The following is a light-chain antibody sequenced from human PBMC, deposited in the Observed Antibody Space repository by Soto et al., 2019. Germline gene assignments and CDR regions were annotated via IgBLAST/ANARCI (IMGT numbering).Light chain of an antibody. CDR3: QQYDNQLL. CDR1: QGIPKS. V-gene: IGKV1-33*01. Sequence: DIQMTQSPSPMSASVGDRVTITCQASQGIPKSLPKFLIYDASNLETGVPSRFSGNASGTNVTFTIGTLQPAYIATYSCQQYDNQLLFGQGTRLEI. CDR2: DAS. J-gene: IGKJ5*01.